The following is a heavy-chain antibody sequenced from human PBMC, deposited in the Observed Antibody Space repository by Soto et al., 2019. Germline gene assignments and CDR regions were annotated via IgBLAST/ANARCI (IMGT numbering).Heavy chain of an antibody. D-gene: IGHD4-17*01. CDR3: ARDLSGDYGALDT. V-gene: IGHV3-33*01. CDR2: IWYDGSNK. CDR1: GFTFSSYG. Sequence: GGSLRLSCAASGFTFSSYGMHWARQAPGKGLEWVAVIWYDGSNKVYADSVKGRFTISRDNSKNTLYLQMNSLRAEDTAVYYCARDLSGDYGALDTWGKGTMVTVSS. J-gene: IGHJ3*02.